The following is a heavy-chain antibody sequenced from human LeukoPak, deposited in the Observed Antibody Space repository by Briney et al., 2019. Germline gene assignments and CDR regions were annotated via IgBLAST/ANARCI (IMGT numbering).Heavy chain of an antibody. V-gene: IGHV3-30*04. D-gene: IGHD5-12*01. Sequence: GGSLRLSCAASGFTFSSYAMHWVRQAPGKGLEWVAVISYDGSNKYYADSVKGRFTISRDNSKNTLYLQMNSLRAEDTAVYYCAKADGNIVATISYWGQGTLVTVSS. CDR2: ISYDGSNK. J-gene: IGHJ4*02. CDR1: GFTFSSYA. CDR3: AKADGNIVATISY.